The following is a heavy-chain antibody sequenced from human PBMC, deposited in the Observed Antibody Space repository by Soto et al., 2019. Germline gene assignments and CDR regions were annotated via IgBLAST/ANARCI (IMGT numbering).Heavy chain of an antibody. Sequence: GSLRLSCASSVFTFTNAWINWVRQSPGKGLERVGSIKSKTDGRTTDYAAPVKVRFTVSRDDARNTLHLQMNSLKTEDTAVYYCTTITPWGQGTLVTVSS. V-gene: IGHV3-15*07. CDR1: VFTFTNAW. CDR3: TTITP. J-gene: IGHJ5*02. CDR2: IKSKTDGRTT. D-gene: IGHD3-16*01.